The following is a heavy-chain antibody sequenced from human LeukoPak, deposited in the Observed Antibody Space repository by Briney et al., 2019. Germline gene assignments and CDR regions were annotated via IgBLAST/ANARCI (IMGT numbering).Heavy chain of an antibody. CDR1: GGSISSSDYY. Sequence: SETLSPTCTVSGGSISSSDYYWGWIRQPPGKGLEWFVNIYYTGSTYYNPSLKSRVTISVDTSKNQFSLKVSSLTATDTALYYCARQPMVVGYYYYYMDVWGKGTTVTVSS. D-gene: IGHD4/OR15-4a*01. CDR2: IYYTGST. V-gene: IGHV4-39*01. J-gene: IGHJ6*03. CDR3: ARQPMVVGYYYYYMDV.